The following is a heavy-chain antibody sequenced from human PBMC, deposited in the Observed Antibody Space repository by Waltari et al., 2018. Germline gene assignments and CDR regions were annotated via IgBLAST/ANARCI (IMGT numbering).Heavy chain of an antibody. CDR2: INWNSDSV. CDR1: GFTFDVYA. Sequence: EVQLVESGGGLVQPGRSLRLSCAASGFTFDVYAMHWVRQAPGKGLEWVAGINWNSDSVAYGDSVKGRFTISRDNARNSLYLQLNSLTTEDTALYYCAKKIDEVYGRDGLVYDGFDMWGQGTMVTVSS. CDR3: AKKIDEVYGRDGLVYDGFDM. V-gene: IGHV3-9*01. J-gene: IGHJ3*02. D-gene: IGHD2-8*01.